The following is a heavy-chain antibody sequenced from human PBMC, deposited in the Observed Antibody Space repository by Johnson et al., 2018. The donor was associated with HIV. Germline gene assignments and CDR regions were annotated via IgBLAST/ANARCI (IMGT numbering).Heavy chain of an antibody. V-gene: IGHV3-33*05. CDR2: ISYDGSNE. Sequence: YGMHWVRQAPGKGLEWVALISYDGSNEYYADSVKGRFTISRDNAKNSLYLQINSLRVDDTAMYYCARDLRTASGWFGRMIRGAFDIWGQGTMVTVSS. J-gene: IGHJ3*02. CDR1: YG. D-gene: IGHD6-19*01. CDR3: ARDLRTASGWFGRMIRGAFDI.